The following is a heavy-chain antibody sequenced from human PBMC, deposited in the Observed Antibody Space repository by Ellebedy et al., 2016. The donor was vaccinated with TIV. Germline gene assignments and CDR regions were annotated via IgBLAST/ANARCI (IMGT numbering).Heavy chain of an antibody. CDR1: GYTFTSYY. CDR2: INPSAGST. V-gene: IGHV1-46*01. Sequence: ASVKVSCKASGYTFTSYYMYWVRQAPGQGLEWMGIINPSAGSTNYAQKFQGRVTMTRDTSTSTVYMELISLRSEDTAVYYCARGDKYYYDSSGYYYTYWGQGTLVTVSS. J-gene: IGHJ4*02. CDR3: ARGDKYYYDSSGYYYTY. D-gene: IGHD3-22*01.